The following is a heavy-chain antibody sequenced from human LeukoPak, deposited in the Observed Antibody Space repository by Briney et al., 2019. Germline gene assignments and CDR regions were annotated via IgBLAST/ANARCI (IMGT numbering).Heavy chain of an antibody. J-gene: IGHJ6*02. D-gene: IGHD2-21*02. CDR2: ISYDGSNK. V-gene: IGHV3-30*18. CDR3: AKTGVVTAIYYYGMDV. Sequence: GGSLRLSCAASGFTFSSYGMHWVRQAPGKGLEWVAVISYDGSNKYYADSVKGRFTISRDNSRNTLYLQMNSLRAEDTAVYYCAKTGVVTAIYYYGMDVWGQGTTVTVSS. CDR1: GFTFSSYG.